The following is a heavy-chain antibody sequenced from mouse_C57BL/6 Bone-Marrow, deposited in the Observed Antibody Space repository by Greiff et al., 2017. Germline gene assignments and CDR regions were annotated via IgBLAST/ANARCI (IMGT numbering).Heavy chain of an antibody. J-gene: IGHJ3*01. CDR2: IYPGGGYT. Sequence: LQESGAELVRPGTSVKMSCKASGYTFTNYWIGWAKQRPGHGLEWIGDIYPGGGYTNYNEKFKGKATLTADKSSSTAYMQFSSLTSEDSAIYYCASYYGSSSPAWFAYWGQGTLVTVSA. CDR1: GYTFTNYW. V-gene: IGHV1-63*01. D-gene: IGHD1-1*01. CDR3: ASYYGSSSPAWFAY.